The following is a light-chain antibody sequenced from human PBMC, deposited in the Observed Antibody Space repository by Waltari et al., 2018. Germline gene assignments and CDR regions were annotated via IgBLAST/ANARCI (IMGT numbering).Light chain of an antibody. J-gene: IGLJ3*02. V-gene: IGLV8-61*01. CDR1: SGSLSTTSS. CDR2: KGN. CDR3: SLYMGSGIWV. Sequence: QAVVTQEPSLSVSPGGTVRLTCTLSSGSLSTTSSATWYQQTPGQAPRTLVYKGNIRSSGVPDRFSGSILGNKAALPITGAQADDECDYYCSLYMGSGIWVFGGGTKLTVL.